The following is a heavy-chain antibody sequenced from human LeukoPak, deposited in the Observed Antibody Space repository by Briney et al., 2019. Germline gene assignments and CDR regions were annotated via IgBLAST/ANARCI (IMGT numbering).Heavy chain of an antibody. CDR2: ITGNGVNT. D-gene: IGHD2-2*02. CDR1: GFTFTSYA. J-gene: IGHJ4*02. CDR3: AKARADIPATVFDS. V-gene: IGHV3-23*01. Sequence: GGSLRLSCATSGFTFTSYAMNWVRQAPGKGLEWVAAITGNGVNTYYADSVKGRFTISSDPSKNTLFLQMHSLRADDTAVYYCAKARADIPATVFDSWGQGALVTVSS.